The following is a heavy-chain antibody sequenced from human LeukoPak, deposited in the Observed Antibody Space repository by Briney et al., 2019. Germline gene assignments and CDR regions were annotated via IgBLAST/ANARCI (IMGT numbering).Heavy chain of an antibody. J-gene: IGHJ6*02. CDR1: GYTFTSYD. Sequence: GASVKVSCKASGYTFTSYDINWVRQATGQGLEWMGWMNPNSGNTGYAQKFQGRVTMTRNTSISTAYMELSSLRSEDTAVYYCARDPPNLLRYFDCRSHLICGMDVWGQGTTVTVSS. CDR2: MNPNSGNT. D-gene: IGHD3-9*01. CDR3: ARDPPNLLRYFDCRSHLICGMDV. V-gene: IGHV1-8*01.